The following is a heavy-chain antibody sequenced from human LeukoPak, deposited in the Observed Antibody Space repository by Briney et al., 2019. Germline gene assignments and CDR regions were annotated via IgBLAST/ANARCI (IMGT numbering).Heavy chain of an antibody. V-gene: IGHV3-23*01. CDR1: GFTFRNYA. D-gene: IGHD2-15*01. Sequence: GGSLRLSCAASGFTFRNYAMSWVRQAPGRGLEWVSGISGNGGSTYYADSVKGRFTISRDNSKNTLYLQMNSLRAEDTAVYYCAKGPDCSGGSCQDYWGQGTLVTVSS. CDR2: ISGNGGST. J-gene: IGHJ4*02. CDR3: AKGPDCSGGSCQDY.